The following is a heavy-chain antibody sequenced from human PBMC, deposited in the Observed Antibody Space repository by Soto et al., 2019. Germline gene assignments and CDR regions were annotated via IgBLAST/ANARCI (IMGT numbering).Heavy chain of an antibody. J-gene: IGHJ4*02. Sequence: ASVKVSCKASGYTFTSYYMHWVRQAPGQGLEWMGIINPSGGSTSYAQKFQGRVTMTRDMSTSTVYMELSSLRSEDTAVYYCARAGHYYDSSGYDDFDYWGQGTLVTVSS. D-gene: IGHD3-22*01. CDR2: INPSGGST. CDR1: GYTFTSYY. CDR3: ARAGHYYDSSGYDDFDY. V-gene: IGHV1-46*01.